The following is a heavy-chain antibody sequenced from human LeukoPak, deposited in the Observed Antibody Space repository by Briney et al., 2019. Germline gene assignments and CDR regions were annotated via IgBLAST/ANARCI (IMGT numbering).Heavy chain of an antibody. CDR3: AREYCSTTSCSNHDAFDI. CDR2: ISGDERRI. J-gene: IGHJ3*02. V-gene: IGHV3-74*01. CDR1: GFTFSSYW. D-gene: IGHD2-2*01. Sequence: PGGSLRLSCAASGFTFSSYWMHWVRQAPGKGLEWVSRISGDERRIIYADSVQGRFTISRYNAKNTLYLQMNSMRAEEAAVNYCAREYCSTTSCSNHDAFDIWGQGTMVTVSS.